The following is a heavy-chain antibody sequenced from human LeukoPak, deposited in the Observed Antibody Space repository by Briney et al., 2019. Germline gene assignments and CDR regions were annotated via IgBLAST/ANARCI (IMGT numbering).Heavy chain of an antibody. Sequence: ASVKVSCNTSGYTFTDYYMHWVRQAPGPGVEWMGWINPNSGGTNYAQKFQGRVTMTRDTSINTAYMELSSLRSDDTAVYYCARAPHQYSTYPYNWFDPWGQGTLVTVSS. V-gene: IGHV1-2*02. CDR3: ARAPHQYSTYPYNWFDP. D-gene: IGHD4-11*01. J-gene: IGHJ5*02. CDR2: INPNSGGT. CDR1: GYTFTDYY.